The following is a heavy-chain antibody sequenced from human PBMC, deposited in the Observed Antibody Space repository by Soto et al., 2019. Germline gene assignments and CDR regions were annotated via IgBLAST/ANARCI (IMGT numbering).Heavy chain of an antibody. J-gene: IGHJ6*02. CDR1: GFTFSSYA. V-gene: IGHV3-23*01. Sequence: EVQLLESGGGLVQPGGSLRLSCAASGFTFSSYAMSWVRQAPGKGLEWVSDISGSGGSTYYADSVKGRFTISRDNTKNTLYLQMNSLRAEDTAVYYCAKETGTTAYDYYGMDVWGQGTTVTVSS. CDR3: AKETGTTAYDYYGMDV. CDR2: ISGSGGST. D-gene: IGHD1-7*01.